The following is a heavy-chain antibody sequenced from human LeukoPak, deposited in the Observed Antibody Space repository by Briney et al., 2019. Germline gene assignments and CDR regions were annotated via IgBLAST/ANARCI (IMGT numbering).Heavy chain of an antibody. CDR1: GDSISSYY. J-gene: IGHJ4*02. V-gene: IGHV4-59*12. CDR2: IYYSGIT. CDR3: AREGVVRTYDQ. Sequence: SETLSLTCTVSGDSISSYYWYWFRQPPGKELEWIACIYYSGITHYNPSLKSRVTISLDTSKNQFSLRLSSVTAADTAVYYCAREGVVRTYDQWGQGTLVTVSS. D-gene: IGHD2-2*01.